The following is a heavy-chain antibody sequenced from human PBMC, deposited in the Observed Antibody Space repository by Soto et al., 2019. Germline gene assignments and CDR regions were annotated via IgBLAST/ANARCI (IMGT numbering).Heavy chain of an antibody. CDR3: VRDGTKTLRDWFDP. CDR1: GASISGFY. D-gene: IGHD1-1*01. J-gene: IGHJ5*02. Sequence: SETLSLTCTVSGASISGFYWSWIRKSAGKGLEWIGRIYATGTTDYNPSLKSRVKMSVDTSKKQFSLKLRSVTAADTAVYYCVRDGTKTLRDWFDPWGQGISVTVSS. CDR2: IYATGTT. V-gene: IGHV4-4*07.